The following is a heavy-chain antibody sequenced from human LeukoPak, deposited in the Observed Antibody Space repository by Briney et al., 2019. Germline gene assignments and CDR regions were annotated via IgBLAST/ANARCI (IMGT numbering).Heavy chain of an antibody. CDR2: NSAYNGNT. J-gene: IGHJ4*02. V-gene: IGHV1-18*04. Sequence: ASVKVSCKASGYTFTSYGISWVRQAPGQGLEWMGWNSAYNGNTNYAQKLQGRVTMTTDTSTSTAYMELRSLRSDDTAVYYCARILRGYCSGGSCYDFDYWGQGTLVTVSS. D-gene: IGHD2-15*01. CDR1: GYTFTSYG. CDR3: ARILRGYCSGGSCYDFDY.